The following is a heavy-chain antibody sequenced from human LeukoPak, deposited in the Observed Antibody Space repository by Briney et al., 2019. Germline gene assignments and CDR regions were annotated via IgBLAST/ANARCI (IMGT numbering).Heavy chain of an antibody. Sequence: SRTLSLTCAVSGGSISSSNWWSWVRLPPGKGLEWIGEIYQSGSTNYYPSLKSRVTISVDKSKNQFSLKLNSVTAADTAVYYCARGSFPAYMTTVTTRAFPFDPWGQGTLVTVSS. CDR2: IYQSGST. D-gene: IGHD4-17*01. CDR1: GGSISSSNW. J-gene: IGHJ5*02. V-gene: IGHV4-4*02. CDR3: ARGSFPAYMTTVTTRAFPFDP.